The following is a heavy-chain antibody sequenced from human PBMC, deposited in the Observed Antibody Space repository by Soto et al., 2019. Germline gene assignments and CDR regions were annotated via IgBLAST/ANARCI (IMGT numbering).Heavy chain of an antibody. CDR1: GYTFTSYD. CDR2: MNPNSGNT. V-gene: IGHV1-8*01. J-gene: IGHJ3*02. Sequence: QVQLVQSGAEVKKPGASVKVSCKTSGYTFTSYDINWVRQATGQGLEWMGWMNPNSGNTAYAQKFQGRVTMTRNNSISTAYMELSSLSSEETAVYYCARERSSGALDIWGQGTMVTVSS. D-gene: IGHD1-26*01. CDR3: ARERSSGALDI.